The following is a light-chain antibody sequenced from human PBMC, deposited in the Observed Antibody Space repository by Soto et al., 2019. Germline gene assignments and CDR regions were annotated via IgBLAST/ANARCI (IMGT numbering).Light chain of an antibody. J-gene: IGKJ1*01. CDR1: QPISEY. V-gene: IGKV1-39*01. Sequence: DIKMTQSPSSLSASVGDRVTITCRTSQPISEYLNWYQQKPGKAPSLLIYTSSNLQTGVPSRFSGSGSGTDFTLTISRLEPEDFAVYYCQQYGSSRTFGQGTKVDIK. CDR2: TSS. CDR3: QQYGSSRT.